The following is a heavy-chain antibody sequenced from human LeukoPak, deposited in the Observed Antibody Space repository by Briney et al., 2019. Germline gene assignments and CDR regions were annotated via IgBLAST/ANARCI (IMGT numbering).Heavy chain of an antibody. CDR3: ARGSYYDILTGYYTPFDY. CDR2: IYTSGST. V-gene: IGHV4-4*07. J-gene: IGHJ4*02. Sequence: SETLSLTCTVSGGSISSYYWSWIRQPAGKGLEWIGRIYTSGSTNYNPSLKSRVTISVDTSKNQFSLKLSSVTAADTAVYYCARGSYYDILTGYYTPFDYWGQGTLVTVSS. CDR1: GGSISSYY. D-gene: IGHD3-9*01.